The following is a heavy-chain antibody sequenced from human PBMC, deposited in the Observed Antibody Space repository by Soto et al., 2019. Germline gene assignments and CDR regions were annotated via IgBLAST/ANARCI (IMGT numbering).Heavy chain of an antibody. J-gene: IGHJ2*01. D-gene: IGHD3-10*02. CDR2: IYYSGST. Sequence: QLQLQESGPGLVKPSETLSLTCTVSGGSISSSSYYWGWIRQPPGKGLEWIGSIYYSGSTYYNPSLKSRVTISVDTSKNQFSLKLSSVTAADTAVYYCARHFYVRGGYWYFDLWGRGTLVTVSS. CDR3: ARHFYVRGGYWYFDL. CDR1: GGSISSSSYY. V-gene: IGHV4-39*01.